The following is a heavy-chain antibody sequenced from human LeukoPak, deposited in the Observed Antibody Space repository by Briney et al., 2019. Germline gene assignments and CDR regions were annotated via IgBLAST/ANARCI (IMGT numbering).Heavy chain of an antibody. J-gene: IGHJ4*02. D-gene: IGHD3-10*01. Sequence: GGSLRLSWAASGFIFGAYWMTWVRQAPGKGLEGVANIKQDGNEKYYMDSVKGRFTISRDNAKKSLFLQMNSLTAEDTALYYCVRSLERFGTRDYWGQGTLVTVSS. CDR1: GFIFGAYW. V-gene: IGHV3-7*01. CDR2: IKQDGNEK. CDR3: VRSLERFGTRDY.